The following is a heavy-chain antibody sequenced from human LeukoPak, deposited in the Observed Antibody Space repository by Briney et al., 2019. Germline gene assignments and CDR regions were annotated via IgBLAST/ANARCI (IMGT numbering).Heavy chain of an antibody. Sequence: PGGSLKISCKGSGYRFNNYWIGWVRQMPGKGLEWMGIIYPGDSDTRYSPSFQGQVTISADRSISTAYLQWSSLKASDTAMYYCARQAYTYAPFDYWGQGTLVTVSS. CDR3: ARQAYTYAPFDY. CDR2: IYPGDSDT. J-gene: IGHJ4*02. D-gene: IGHD5-18*01. CDR1: GYRFNNYW. V-gene: IGHV5-51*01.